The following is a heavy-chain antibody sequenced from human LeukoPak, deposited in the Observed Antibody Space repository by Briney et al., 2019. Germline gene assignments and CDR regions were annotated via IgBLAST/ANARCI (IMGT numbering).Heavy chain of an antibody. CDR3: ARGLETPDY. Sequence: PSETLSLTCAVYGGSFSGYYWSWIRQPPGKGLEWIGEINHSGSTNYNPSLKSRVTISVDTSKNQFSLKLSSVTAADTAVYYCARGLETPDYWGQGTLVTVSS. CDR2: INHSGST. CDR1: GGSFSGYY. J-gene: IGHJ4*02. V-gene: IGHV4-34*01.